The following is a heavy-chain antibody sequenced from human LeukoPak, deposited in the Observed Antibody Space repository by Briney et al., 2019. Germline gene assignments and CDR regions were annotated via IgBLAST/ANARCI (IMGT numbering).Heavy chain of an antibody. J-gene: IGHJ3*02. CDR1: GGSISSYY. V-gene: IGHV4-59*08. D-gene: IGHD1-26*01. Sequence: SETLSLTCTVSGGSISSYYWSWIRQPPGKGLEWIGYIYYSGSTNYNPSLKSRVTISVDTSKNQFSLKLSSVTAADTAVYYCARTSPSIVGATHVGGAFDIWGQGTMVTVSS. CDR2: IYYSGST. CDR3: ARTSPSIVGATHVGGAFDI.